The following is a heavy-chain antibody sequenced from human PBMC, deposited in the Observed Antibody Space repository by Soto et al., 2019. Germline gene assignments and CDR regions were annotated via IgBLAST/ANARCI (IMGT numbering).Heavy chain of an antibody. CDR2: ISYDGSNK. CDR3: ARDPESTSWYSFSGGMDV. Sequence: QVQLVESGGGVVQPGRSLRLSCAASGFTFSSYAMHWVRQAPGKGLEWVAVISYDGSNKYYADSVKGRFTISRDNSKNTLYLQMNRLRAEDTAVYYCARDPESTSWYSFSGGMDVWGQGTTVTVSS. V-gene: IGHV3-30-3*01. CDR1: GFTFSSYA. D-gene: IGHD6-13*01. J-gene: IGHJ6*02.